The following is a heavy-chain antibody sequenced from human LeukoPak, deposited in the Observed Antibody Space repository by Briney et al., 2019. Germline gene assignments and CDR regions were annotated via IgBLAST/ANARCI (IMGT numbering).Heavy chain of an antibody. CDR2: IWYDGSNK. CDR1: GFTFSSYG. Sequence: GGSLRLSCAASGFTFSSYGMHWVRQAPGKGLEWVAVIWYDGSNKYYADSVKGRFTISGDNSKNTLYLQMNSLRAEDTAVYYCARGFRPTTVTSYYFDYWGQGTLVTVSS. V-gene: IGHV3-33*01. D-gene: IGHD4-17*01. CDR3: ARGFRPTTVTSYYFDY. J-gene: IGHJ4*02.